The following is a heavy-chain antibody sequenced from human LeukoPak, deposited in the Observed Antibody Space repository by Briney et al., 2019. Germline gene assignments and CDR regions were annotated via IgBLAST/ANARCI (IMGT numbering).Heavy chain of an antibody. D-gene: IGHD5-18*01. CDR1: GFTFSDYC. CDR3: ARSGFTWIQHPYAMDV. V-gene: IGHV3-11*04. J-gene: IGHJ6*02. Sequence: GGSLRLSCAASGFTFSDYCMSWIRQAPGKGLEWVSYISSSGSTIYYADSVKGRFTISRDNAKNSLYLQMNSLRAEDTAVYYCARSGFTWIQHPYAMDVWGPGTTVTVSS. CDR2: ISSSGSTI.